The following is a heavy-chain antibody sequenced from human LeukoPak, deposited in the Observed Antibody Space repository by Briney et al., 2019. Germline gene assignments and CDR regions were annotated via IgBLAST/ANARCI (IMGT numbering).Heavy chain of an antibody. D-gene: IGHD1-26*01. CDR1: GASISSYY. V-gene: IGHV4-59*08. Sequence: SETLSLTCTVSGASISSYYWSWIRQPPGKGLEWIGYIYYSGSTNYNPSLKSRVTISVDTSKNQFSLKLSSVTAADTAVYYCARHIGGYYFDYWGQGTLVTVSS. CDR2: IYYSGST. CDR3: ARHIGGYYFDY. J-gene: IGHJ4*02.